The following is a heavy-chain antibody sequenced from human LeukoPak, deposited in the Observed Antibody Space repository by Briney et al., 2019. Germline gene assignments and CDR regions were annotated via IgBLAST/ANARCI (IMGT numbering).Heavy chain of an antibody. CDR2: VYYTGNT. CDR3: ANYRAPYYFDY. CDR1: GDSIRSHY. Sequence: SETQSLTCTVSGDSIRSHYWSWIRQPPGKGLQWIGYVYYTGNTNSNPSLKSRVTISVDTSKNQFSLKLSSVTAADTAVYYCANYRAPYYFDYWGQGTLVTVSS. D-gene: IGHD3-10*01. V-gene: IGHV4-59*11. J-gene: IGHJ4*02.